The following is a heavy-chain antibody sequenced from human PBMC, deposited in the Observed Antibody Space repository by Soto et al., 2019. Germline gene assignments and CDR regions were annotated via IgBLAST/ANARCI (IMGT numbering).Heavy chain of an antibody. CDR3: AKASATVKSDGMDV. CDR2: ISSGANT. Sequence: GGSLRLSCAASGFTFSSYAMSWVRQAPGKGLECVSSISSGANTYYTDSVRGRFTISRDISKNSLYLQMSSLRADDTAIYYCAKASATVKSDGMDVWGQGTTVTVSS. CDR1: GFTFSSYA. J-gene: IGHJ6*01. V-gene: IGHV3-23*01.